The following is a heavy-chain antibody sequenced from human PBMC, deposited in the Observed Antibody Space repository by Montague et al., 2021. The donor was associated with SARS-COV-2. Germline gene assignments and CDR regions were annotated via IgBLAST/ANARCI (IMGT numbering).Heavy chain of an antibody. Sequence: SLRLSCAASGFTFSSYSMSWFRHAPGKGLEWVSYISSSSSTIYYADSVKGRFTISRDNAKNSLYLQMNSLRDEDTAVYYCARDLGLVPAMVYYYYYGMDVWGQGTTVTVSS. CDR2: ISSSSSTI. D-gene: IGHD5-18*01. CDR3: ARDLGLVPAMVYYYYYGMDV. CDR1: GFTFSSYS. J-gene: IGHJ6*02. V-gene: IGHV3-48*02.